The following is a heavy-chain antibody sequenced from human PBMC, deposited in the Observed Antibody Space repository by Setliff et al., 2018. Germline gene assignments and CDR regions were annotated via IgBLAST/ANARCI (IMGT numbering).Heavy chain of an antibody. CDR3: ARTQVVPASTYSIDY. CDR2: ISGSADNT. Sequence: QPGGSLRLSCAASGFTFDSYAMTWVRQAPGKGLEWVSTISGSADNTYYADSVKGRFTISRDNSKNTLYLQMNSLRAEDTAVYYCARTQVVPASTYSIDYWGQGTLVTVSS. J-gene: IGHJ4*02. CDR1: GFTFDSYA. V-gene: IGHV3-23*01. D-gene: IGHD2-2*01.